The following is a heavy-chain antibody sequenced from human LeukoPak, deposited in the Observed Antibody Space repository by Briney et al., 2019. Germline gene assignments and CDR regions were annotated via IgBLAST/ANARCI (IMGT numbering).Heavy chain of an antibody. V-gene: IGHV4-61*01. CDR3: VKEWDCSNQPSYGMDV. CDR2: IYYSGTT. D-gene: IGHD4-11*01. J-gene: IGHJ6*02. Sequence: PSETLSLTCTVSGGSVSSGSSYWTWIRQPPGKGLEWIGYIYYSGTTNYNPSLKSRVAMSVDTSKNQFSLKLRSVTAADTAVYYCVKEWDCSNQPSYGMDVWGQGTTVTVSS. CDR1: GGSVSSGSSY.